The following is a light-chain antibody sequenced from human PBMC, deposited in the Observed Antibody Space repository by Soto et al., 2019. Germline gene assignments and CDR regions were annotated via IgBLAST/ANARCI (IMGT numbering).Light chain of an antibody. CDR1: QSVSSSY. CDR2: GAS. J-gene: IGKJ5*01. Sequence: EIVLTQSPGTLSLSPGERATLSCRASQSVSSSYLAWYQQKPGQAPRLLIYGASSRATGIPDRLSGSGSGTDFTLTISRLEPEDCAVYYCQQYGSSPPITFGQGTRLEIQ. CDR3: QQYGSSPPIT. V-gene: IGKV3-20*01.